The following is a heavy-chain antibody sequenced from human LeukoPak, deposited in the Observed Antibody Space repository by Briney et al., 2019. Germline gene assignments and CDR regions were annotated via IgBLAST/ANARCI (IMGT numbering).Heavy chain of an antibody. D-gene: IGHD2-2*03. CDR1: GYSFPTYW. J-gene: IGHJ4*02. CDR3: ARPPSRGYSSSFEY. V-gene: IGHV5-51*01. Sequence: GESLKSSCKGFGYSFPTYWIAWVGQMPGKGREWMGIINPDESNIRYSPSFQGQVTISADKSISTAYLQWSSLKASDTAMYYCARPPSRGYSSSFEYWGQGTLVTVSS. CDR2: INPDESNI.